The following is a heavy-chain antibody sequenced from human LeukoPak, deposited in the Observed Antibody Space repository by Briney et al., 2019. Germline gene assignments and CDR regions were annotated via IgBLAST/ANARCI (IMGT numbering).Heavy chain of an antibody. J-gene: IGHJ6*03. CDR1: GGSFSGYY. CDR2: INHSGST. CDR3: ARNSAGYTNRGNYYYYMDV. Sequence: PSETLSLTCAVYGGSFSGYYWCWIRQPPGKGLEWIGEINHSGSTNYNPSLKSRVTISVDTSKNQFSLKLSSVTAADTAVYYCARNSAGYTNRGNYYYYMDVWGKGTTVTVSS. V-gene: IGHV4-34*01. D-gene: IGHD5-24*01.